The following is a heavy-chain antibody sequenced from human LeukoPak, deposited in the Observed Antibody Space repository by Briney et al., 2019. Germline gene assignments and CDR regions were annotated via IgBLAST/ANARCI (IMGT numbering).Heavy chain of an antibody. CDR2: IYTSGST. Sequence: SETLSLTCTVSGGSISSGSYYWSWIRQTAGKGLEWIGRIYTSGSTNYNPSLKSRVTISVDTSKNQFSLKLSSVTAADTAVYYCARAPYSSGFYFFDPWGQGTLVTVSS. V-gene: IGHV4-61*02. CDR3: ARAPYSSGFYFFDP. J-gene: IGHJ5*02. CDR1: GGSISSGSYY. D-gene: IGHD3-22*01.